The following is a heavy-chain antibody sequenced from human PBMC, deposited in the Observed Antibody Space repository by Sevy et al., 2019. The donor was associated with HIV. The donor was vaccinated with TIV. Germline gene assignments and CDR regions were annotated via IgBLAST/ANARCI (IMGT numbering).Heavy chain of an antibody. CDR3: ARVGCSGGSCYPYYFDY. J-gene: IGHJ4*02. CDR2: INHSGST. Sequence: SETLSLTCAVYGGSFSGYYWSWIRQPPGKGLEWIGEINHSGSTNYNPSLKSRVTISVDTSKNQFSLKLSSVTAADTAVYYCARVGCSGGSCYPYYFDYWGQGTLVTVSS. CDR1: GGSFSGYY. V-gene: IGHV4-34*01. D-gene: IGHD2-15*01.